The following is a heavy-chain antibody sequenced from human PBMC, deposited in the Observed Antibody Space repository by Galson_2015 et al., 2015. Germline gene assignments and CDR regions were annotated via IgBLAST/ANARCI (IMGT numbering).Heavy chain of an antibody. J-gene: IGHJ4*02. V-gene: IGHV3-23*01. Sequence: SLRLSCAASGFTFSSYAMSWVRQAPGKGLEWVSAISGSGGSTYYADSVKGRFTISRDNSKNTLYLQMNSLRAEDTAVYYCANSAYAAVGQQDWGQGTLVTVSS. CDR2: ISGSGGST. D-gene: IGHD4-23*01. CDR3: ANSAYAAVGQQD. CDR1: GFTFSSYA.